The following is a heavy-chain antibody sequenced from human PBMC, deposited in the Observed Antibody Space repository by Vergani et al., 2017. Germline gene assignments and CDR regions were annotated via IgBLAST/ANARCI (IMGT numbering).Heavy chain of an antibody. J-gene: IGHJ6*04. V-gene: IGHV4-34*01. CDR3: AVFWNSGIVVVPADRGKMDV. CDR2: INHSGST. CDR1: GGSFSGYY. D-gene: IGHD2-2*01. Sequence: QVQLQQWGAGLLKPSETLYLTCAVYGGSFSGYYWSWIRQPPGKGLEWIGEINHSGSTNYNPSLKSRVNISVDTSKNQFSLKLSSVTAADTAVYYCAVFWNSGIVVVPADRGKMDVWGKGTTVTVSS.